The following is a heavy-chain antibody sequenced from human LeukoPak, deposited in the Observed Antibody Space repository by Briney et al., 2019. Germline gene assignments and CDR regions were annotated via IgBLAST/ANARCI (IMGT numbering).Heavy chain of an antibody. CDR3: ARVYNYDFWSGYWVHYYGMDV. D-gene: IGHD3-3*01. CDR1: GYTFTSYD. Sequence: ASVKVSCKASGYTFTSYDINWVRQATGQGLEWMGWMNPNSGNTGYAQKFQGRVTMTRNTSISTDYMELSSLRSEDTAVYYCARVYNYDFWSGYWVHYYGMDVWGQGTTVTVSS. CDR2: MNPNSGNT. V-gene: IGHV1-8*01. J-gene: IGHJ6*02.